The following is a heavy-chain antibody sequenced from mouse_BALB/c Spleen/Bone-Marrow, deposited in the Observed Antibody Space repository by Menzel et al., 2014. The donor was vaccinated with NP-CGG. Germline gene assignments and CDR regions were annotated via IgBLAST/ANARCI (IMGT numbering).Heavy chain of an antibody. J-gene: IGHJ4*01. CDR3: TRGVYYDYGEGAMDY. CDR1: GYTFTSYV. Sequence: VQLKESGPELVKPGASVKMSCKASGYTFTSYVMHWVKQKPGQGLEWIGYINPYNDGTKYNEKFKGKATLTSDKSSSTAYMELSSLTSEDSAVYYCTRGVYYDYGEGAMDYWGQGSSVTDSS. D-gene: IGHD2-4*01. CDR2: INPYNDGT. V-gene: IGHV1-14*01.